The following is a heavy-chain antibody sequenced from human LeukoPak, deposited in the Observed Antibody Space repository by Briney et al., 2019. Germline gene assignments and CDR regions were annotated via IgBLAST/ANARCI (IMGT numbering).Heavy chain of an antibody. D-gene: IGHD2-21*02. Sequence: PGRSLRLSCAASGFTFSSYGMHWVRQAPGKGLEWVAVISYDGSNKYYADSVKGRFTISRDNSKNTLYLQMNSLRAEDTAVYYCAKSIGSLVVVTAIRYYYGMDVWGQGTTVTVSS. J-gene: IGHJ6*02. CDR1: GFTFSSYG. CDR2: ISYDGSNK. V-gene: IGHV3-30*18. CDR3: AKSIGSLVVVTAIRYYYGMDV.